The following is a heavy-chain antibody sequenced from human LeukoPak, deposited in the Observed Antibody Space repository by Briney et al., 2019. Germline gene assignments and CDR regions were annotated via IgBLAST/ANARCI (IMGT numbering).Heavy chain of an antibody. CDR1: GGSISSYY. D-gene: IGHD6-13*01. J-gene: IGHJ4*02. V-gene: IGHV4-59*01. Sequence: PSETLSLTCTVSGGSISSYYWRWIRQPPGKGLEWLGYIYYSGSTNYNPSLKSRVTISVDTSKNQFCLKLSSVTAADTAVYYCARGSGGSSWKTFDYWGQGTLVTVSS. CDR2: IYYSGST. CDR3: ARGSGGSSWKTFDY.